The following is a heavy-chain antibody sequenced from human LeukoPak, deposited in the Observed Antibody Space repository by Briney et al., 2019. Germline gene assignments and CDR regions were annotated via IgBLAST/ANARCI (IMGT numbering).Heavy chain of an antibody. CDR1: GYTFTSHS. J-gene: IGHJ1*01. D-gene: IGHD2-2*01. V-gene: IGHV1-18*01. CDR3: VRDRYCSSSSCNPAARGYFLY. CDR2: ISAYNANT. Sequence: GASVKVSCKASGYTFTSHSFSWVRQAPGQGLEWMGWISAYNANTNYAQKVQGRVTMTADTSTSTAYMELRSLRSDDTAMYYCVRDRYCSSSSCNPAARGYFLYWGQGTLVTVSS.